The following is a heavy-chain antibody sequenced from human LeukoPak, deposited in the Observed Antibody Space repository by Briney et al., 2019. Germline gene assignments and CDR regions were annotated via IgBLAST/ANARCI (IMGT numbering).Heavy chain of an antibody. D-gene: IGHD2-15*01. Sequence: ASVKVSCKLSGDTLTELSMHWVRQSPGKGLEWMGGFDPEEGETIYAQRFQGRVTMTEDTVTDTAHMELSSLTSEDTAVYYCATAGIVPDTGAEFLQHWGQGTLVTVS. J-gene: IGHJ1*01. V-gene: IGHV1-24*01. CDR1: GDTLTELS. CDR2: FDPEEGET. CDR3: ATAGIVPDTGAEFLQH.